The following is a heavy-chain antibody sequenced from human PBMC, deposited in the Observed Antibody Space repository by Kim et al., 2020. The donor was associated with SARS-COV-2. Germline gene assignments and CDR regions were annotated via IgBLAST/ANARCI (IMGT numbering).Heavy chain of an antibody. CDR2: IKSKTDGGTT. D-gene: IGHD2-2*03. V-gene: IGHV3-15*01. J-gene: IGHJ6*02. CDR1: GFTFINAW. CDR3: TTGLDMNLYYYGMGV. Sequence: GGSLRLSCAASGFTFINAWMSWVRQAPGKGLEWVGRIKSKTDGGTTDYAAPVKGRFTISRDDSKNTLYLQMNSLKTEDTAVYYCTTGLDMNLYYYGMGVWGQGTTVTVSS.